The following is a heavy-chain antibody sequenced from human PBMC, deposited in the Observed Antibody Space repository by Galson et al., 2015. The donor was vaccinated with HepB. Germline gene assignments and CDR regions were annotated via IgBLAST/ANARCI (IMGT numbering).Heavy chain of an antibody. J-gene: IGHJ6*02. D-gene: IGHD3-10*01. V-gene: IGHV3-30-3*01. CDR2: ISYDGSNK. Sequence: SLRLSCAASGFTFSSYAMHWVRQAPGKGLEWVAVISYDGSNKYYADSVKGRFTISRDNSKNTLYLQMNSLRAEDTAVYYCARDLEILWFGEMGNGMDVWGQGTTVTVSS. CDR1: GFTFSSYA. CDR3: ARDLEILWFGEMGNGMDV.